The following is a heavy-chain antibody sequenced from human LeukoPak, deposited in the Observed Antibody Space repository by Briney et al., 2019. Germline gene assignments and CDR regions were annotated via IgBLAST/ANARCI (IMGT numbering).Heavy chain of an antibody. V-gene: IGHV3-30*18. CDR1: GFTFSSYG. CDR3: AKEWSLHDYYGMDV. Sequence: GGSLRLSCAASGFTFSSYGMHWVRQAPGKGLEWVAVISYDGSNKYYADSVKGRFTISRDNSKNTLYLQMNSLRAEDTAVYYCAKEWSLHDYYGMDVWGQGTTVTVSS. CDR2: ISYDGSNK. J-gene: IGHJ6*02. D-gene: IGHD2-15*01.